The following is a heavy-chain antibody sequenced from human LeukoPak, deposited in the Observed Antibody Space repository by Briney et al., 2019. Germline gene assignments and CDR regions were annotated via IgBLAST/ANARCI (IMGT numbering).Heavy chain of an antibody. CDR3: ARDVQRRVVAATPIYYYYYMDV. D-gene: IGHD2-15*01. CDR2: INHSGST. CDR1: GGSFSGYY. J-gene: IGHJ6*03. V-gene: IGHV4-34*01. Sequence: PWETLSLTCAVYGGSFSGYYWSWIRQPPGKGLEWIGEINHSGSTNYNPSLKSRVTISVDTSKNQFSLKLSSVTAADTAVYYCARDVQRRVVAATPIYYYYYMDVWGKGTTVTVSS.